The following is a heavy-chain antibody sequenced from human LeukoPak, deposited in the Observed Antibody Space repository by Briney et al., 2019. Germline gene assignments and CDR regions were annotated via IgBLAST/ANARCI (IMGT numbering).Heavy chain of an antibody. V-gene: IGHV3-15*01. J-gene: IGHJ5*02. CDR1: GVTLSSYA. CDR3: TSHAAFDP. CDR2: IKSKNVGGTT. Sequence: GGSLRLSCAASGVTLSSYAMSWARQAPGKGLEWVGRIKSKNVGGTTDYAAPVKGRFTISRDDSKNTVYLQMNSLKIEDTAVYYCTSHAAFDPWGQGTLVTVSS.